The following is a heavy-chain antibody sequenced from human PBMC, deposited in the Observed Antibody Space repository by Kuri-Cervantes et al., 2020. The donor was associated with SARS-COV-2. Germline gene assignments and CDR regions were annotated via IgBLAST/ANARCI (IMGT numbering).Heavy chain of an antibody. J-gene: IGHJ6*02. D-gene: IGHD2-15*01. CDR3: ARDNELLNRPPYYYYGMDV. CDR1: GFTFSSYS. V-gene: IGHV3-15*01. CDR2: IKSKTDGGTT. Sequence: GGSLRLSCAASGFTFSSYSMNWVRQAPGKGLEWVGRIKSKTDGGTTDYAAPVKGRFTISRDNAKNSLYLQMNSLRAEDTAVYYCARDNELLNRPPYYYYGMDVWGQGTTVTVSS.